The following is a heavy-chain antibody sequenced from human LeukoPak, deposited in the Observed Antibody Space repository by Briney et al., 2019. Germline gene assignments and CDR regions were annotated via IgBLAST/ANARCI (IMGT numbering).Heavy chain of an antibody. V-gene: IGHV3-21*01. CDR3: ARQTISGSSLDY. CDR2: ISSSSSYI. J-gene: IGHJ4*02. CDR1: GFTFSSYW. D-gene: IGHD1-26*01. Sequence: PGGSLRLSCAASGFTFSSYWMSWVRQAPGKGLEWVSSISSSSSYIYYADSVKGRFTISRDNAKNSLYLQMNSLRAEDTAVYYCARQTISGSSLDYWGQGTLVTVSS.